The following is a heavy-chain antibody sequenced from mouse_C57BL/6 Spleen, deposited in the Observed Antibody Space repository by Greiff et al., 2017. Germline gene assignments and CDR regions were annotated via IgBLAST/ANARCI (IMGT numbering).Heavy chain of an antibody. V-gene: IGHV1-54*01. J-gene: IGHJ2*01. D-gene: IGHD3-3*01. Sequence: VQLVESGAELVRPGTSVKVSCKASGYAFTNYLIEWVKQRPGQGLEWIGVINPGSGGTNYNEKFKGKATLTADKSSSTAYMQLSSLTSEDSAVYFCARDVRGYFDYWGQGTTLTVSS. CDR3: ARDVRGYFDY. CDR1: GYAFTNYL. CDR2: INPGSGGT.